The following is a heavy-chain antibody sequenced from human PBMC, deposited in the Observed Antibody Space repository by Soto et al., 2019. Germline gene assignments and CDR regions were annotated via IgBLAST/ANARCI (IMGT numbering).Heavy chain of an antibody. V-gene: IGHV3-30*03. J-gene: IGHJ4*02. Sequence: PGASLRLSCADSVFPLSSYGVHWVRQAPGKGLEWVAVISHDGSNTYYADSVKGRFTISRDNSKNTVYLQMNSLRGEDTAVYYCATEWSSSATEFDFWGQGALVTVSS. CDR2: ISHDGSNT. D-gene: IGHD6-6*01. CDR3: ATEWSSSATEFDF. CDR1: VFPLSSYG.